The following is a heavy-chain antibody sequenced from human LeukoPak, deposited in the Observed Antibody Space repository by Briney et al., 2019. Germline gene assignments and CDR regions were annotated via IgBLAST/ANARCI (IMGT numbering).Heavy chain of an antibody. CDR3: AREGLSGVAYMDV. J-gene: IGHJ6*03. Sequence: GGSLRLSCAASGFTFSSYSMNWVRQAPGKGLEWVSYISSSSSTIYCADSVKGRFTISRDNAKNSLYLQMNSLRAEDTAVYYCAREGLSGVAYMDVWGKGTTVTVSS. V-gene: IGHV3-48*01. CDR1: GFTFSSYS. D-gene: IGHD2-15*01. CDR2: ISSSSSTI.